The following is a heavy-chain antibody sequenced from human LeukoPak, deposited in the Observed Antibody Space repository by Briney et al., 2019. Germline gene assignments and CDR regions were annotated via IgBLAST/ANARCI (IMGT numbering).Heavy chain of an antibody. CDR1: GFTFSSYS. Sequence: GGSLRLSCAASGFTFSSYSMNWVRQAPGKGLEWVSSISSSSSYIYYADSVKGRFTISRDNAKNSLYLQMNSLRAEDTAVYYCAREGGSGSYLYYYYGMDVWGQGTTVTVSS. CDR3: AREGGSGSYLYYYYGMDV. CDR2: ISSSSSYI. D-gene: IGHD1-26*01. V-gene: IGHV3-21*01. J-gene: IGHJ6*02.